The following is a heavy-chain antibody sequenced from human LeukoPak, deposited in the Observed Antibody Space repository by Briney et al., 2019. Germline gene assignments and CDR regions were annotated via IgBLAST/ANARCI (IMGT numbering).Heavy chain of an antibody. CDR3: AKDILTYYYGSSGYYFDS. CDR2: STGSGDGR. D-gene: IGHD3-9*01. V-gene: IGHV3-23*01. CDR1: GFTFNNHA. Sequence: GGSLRLSCAASGFTFNNHAMTWVRQAPGKGLEWVSVSTGSGDGRYYTDSVKGRFTISRDNSKNTLHLQMNSLRAEDTDLYYCAKDILTYYYGSSGYYFDSWGQGTLVTVSS. J-gene: IGHJ4*02.